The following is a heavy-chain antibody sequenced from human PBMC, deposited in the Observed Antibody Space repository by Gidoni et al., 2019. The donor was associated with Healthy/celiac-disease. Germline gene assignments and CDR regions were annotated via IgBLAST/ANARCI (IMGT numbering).Heavy chain of an antibody. J-gene: IGHJ6*02. V-gene: IGHV3-74*01. CDR3: ARVIDFWREYYYGMDV. CDR2: INSDGSST. Sequence: EVQLVESGGGLVQPGGSLRLSCAAPGFTFSSYWMHWVRQAPGKGLVWVSRINSDGSSTSYADSVKGRFTISRDNAKNTLYLQMNSLRAEDTAVYYCARVIDFWREYYYGMDVWGQGTTVTVSS. CDR1: GFTFSSYW. D-gene: IGHD3-3*01.